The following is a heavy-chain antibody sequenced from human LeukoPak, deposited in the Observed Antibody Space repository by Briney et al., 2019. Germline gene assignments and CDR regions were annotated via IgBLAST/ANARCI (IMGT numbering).Heavy chain of an antibody. J-gene: IGHJ4*02. D-gene: IGHD3-10*01. V-gene: IGHV3-23*01. CDR2: IGGSGDDT. Sequence: GGSLRLSCAASGFIFNNFAMLWVRQAPGRGLEWVSAIGGSGDDTFYANSVKGRFTISRDNSKSTLYLQMNSLRGEDTAVYYCARGGRRFWGQGTLVTVSS. CDR3: ARGGRRF. CDR1: GFIFNNFA.